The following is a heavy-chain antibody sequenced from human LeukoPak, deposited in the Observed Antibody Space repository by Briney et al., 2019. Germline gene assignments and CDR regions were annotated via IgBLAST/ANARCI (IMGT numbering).Heavy chain of an antibody. D-gene: IGHD3-3*01. CDR3: AKDHGLTITIFGVVRPQNDYYMDV. Sequence: GGSLRLSCAASGFTFSSYGMHWVRQAPGKGLEWVAFIRYDGSNKYYADSVKGRFTISRDNSKNTLYLQMNSLRAEDTAVYYCAKDHGLTITIFGVVRPQNDYYMDVWGKGTTVTVSS. J-gene: IGHJ6*03. V-gene: IGHV3-30*02. CDR1: GFTFSSYG. CDR2: IRYDGSNK.